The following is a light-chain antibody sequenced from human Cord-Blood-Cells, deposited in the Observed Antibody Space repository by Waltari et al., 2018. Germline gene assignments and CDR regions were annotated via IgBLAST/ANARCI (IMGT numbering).Light chain of an antibody. J-gene: IGLJ2*01. Sequence: ALTQPPSVSGLLGRPITISCTGPSSDVGGYTLFSWYQQHPGKAPKLMLYEGSKRPSGVSNRFSGSKSGNTASLTISGLQAEDEADYYCCSYAGSSTVFGGGTKLTVL. CDR1: SSDVGGYTL. CDR2: EGS. CDR3: CSYAGSSTV. V-gene: IGLV2-23*01.